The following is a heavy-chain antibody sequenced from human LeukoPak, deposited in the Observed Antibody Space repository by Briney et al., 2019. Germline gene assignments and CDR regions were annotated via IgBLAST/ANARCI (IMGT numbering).Heavy chain of an antibody. CDR3: WGGNNYSNTIDY. D-gene: IGHD4-11*01. V-gene: IGHV3-21*01. CDR2: ISSSSSYI. CDR1: VFIFSSYS. Sequence: PGGSLRLSCAASVFIFSSYSMNWVRQAPGKGLEWVSSISSSSSYIYYADSVKGRFTISRDNAKNSLYLQMNSLRAEDTAVYYCWGGNNYSNTIDYWGQGTLVTVSS. J-gene: IGHJ4*02.